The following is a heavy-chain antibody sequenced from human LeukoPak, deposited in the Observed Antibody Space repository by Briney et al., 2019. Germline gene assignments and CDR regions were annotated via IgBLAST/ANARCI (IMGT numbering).Heavy chain of an antibody. D-gene: IGHD3-22*01. CDR2: IYYSGRT. Sequence: SQTLSLTCTVSGGSFSSGDYYWSWIRQPPGKGLEWFGYIYYSGRTYYNQSLKSRVTISVDTSKNQFSLKMSSVTAADTAVYYCARELRDSSGYYPRNWFDPWGQGTLVTVSS. CDR1: GGSFSSGDYY. CDR3: ARELRDSSGYYPRNWFDP. V-gene: IGHV4-30-4*01. J-gene: IGHJ5*02.